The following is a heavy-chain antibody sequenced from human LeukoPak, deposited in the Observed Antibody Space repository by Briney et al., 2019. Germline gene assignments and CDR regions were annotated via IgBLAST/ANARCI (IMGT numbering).Heavy chain of an antibody. J-gene: IGHJ4*02. CDR2: ISGSGGVT. V-gene: IGHV3-23*01. D-gene: IGHD3-10*01. CDR3: AKWPEGVTPKFHY. Sequence: GGSLRLSCAASGFTFSSYAMSWVRQAPGKGLEWVSTISGSGGVTYYPDSVRGRFTISRDNSKNTLHLQMDSLRAEDTAIYYCAKWPEGVTPKFHYWGQGTLVTVSS. CDR1: GFTFSSYA.